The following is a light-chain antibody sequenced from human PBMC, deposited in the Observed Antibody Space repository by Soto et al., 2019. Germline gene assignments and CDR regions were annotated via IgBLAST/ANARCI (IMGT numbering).Light chain of an antibody. Sequence: SGLTQPPSVSGAPGQRVTISCTGSSSNIGAGYDVHWYQQLPGTAPKLLIYGNSNRPSGVPDRFSGSKSGTSASLAITGLQAEDEADYYCQSYDSSHYVFGTGTKVTVL. J-gene: IGLJ1*01. V-gene: IGLV1-40*01. CDR3: QSYDSSHYV. CDR2: GNS. CDR1: SSNIGAGYD.